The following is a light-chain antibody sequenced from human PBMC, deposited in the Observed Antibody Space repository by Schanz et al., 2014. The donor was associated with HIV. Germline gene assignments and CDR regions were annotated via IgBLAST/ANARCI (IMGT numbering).Light chain of an antibody. Sequence: DIQLTQSPAILSASVGDRVTITCRASQTISNSLAWYQQRPGKAPKVLIYAASSLQRGAPSRFSGSGSGTEFTLTISSLQPEDFATYYCQQYNNYPLTFGLGTKVAIK. V-gene: IGKV1-9*01. CDR2: AAS. CDR1: QTISNS. CDR3: QQYNNYPLT. J-gene: IGKJ1*01.